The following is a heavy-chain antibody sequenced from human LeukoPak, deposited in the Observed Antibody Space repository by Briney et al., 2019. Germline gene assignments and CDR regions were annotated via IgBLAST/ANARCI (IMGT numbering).Heavy chain of an antibody. CDR3: AKVGVIFGSNFYYYYMDV. Sequence: GGSLRLSCAASGFSFSSYNMNWVRQAPGKGLEWVSFISSSSSYIYYVDSVKGRFTISRDNSKNTLYLQMNSLRAEDTAVYYCAKVGVIFGSNFYYYYMDVWGKGTTVTISS. CDR2: ISSSSSYI. D-gene: IGHD3-3*01. V-gene: IGHV3-21*01. CDR1: GFSFSSYN. J-gene: IGHJ6*03.